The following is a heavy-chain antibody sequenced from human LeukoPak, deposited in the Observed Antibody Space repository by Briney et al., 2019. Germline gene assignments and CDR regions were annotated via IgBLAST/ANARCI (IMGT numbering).Heavy chain of an antibody. J-gene: IGHJ5*02. D-gene: IGHD6-19*01. CDR2: INPNSGGT. V-gene: IGHV1-2*02. CDR1: GYTFTGYY. Sequence: ASVKVSCKASGYTFTGYYIHWVRQAPGQGLEWLAWINPNSGGTKYAQKLQGRATMTRDTSISTAYVEPSRLTSDDTAVYYCARGVPVAGSGGSWFDPWGQGTLVIVSS. CDR3: ARGVPVAGSGGSWFDP.